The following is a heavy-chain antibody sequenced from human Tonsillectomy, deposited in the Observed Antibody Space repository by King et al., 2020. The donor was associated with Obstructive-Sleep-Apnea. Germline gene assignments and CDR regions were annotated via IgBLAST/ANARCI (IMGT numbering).Heavy chain of an antibody. CDR2: IYYSGST. V-gene: IGHV4-59*08. CDR1: GGSISSYY. Sequence: QLQESGPGLVKPSETLSLTCTVSGGSISSYYWSWIRQPPGKGLEWIGYIYYSGSTNYNPPLKSRVTISVHTSKNQFSLKLSSVSAADTAVYYCAKNYGMDAFDIWGQGTMVTVSS. J-gene: IGHJ3*02. D-gene: IGHD4-17*01. CDR3: AKNYGMDAFDI.